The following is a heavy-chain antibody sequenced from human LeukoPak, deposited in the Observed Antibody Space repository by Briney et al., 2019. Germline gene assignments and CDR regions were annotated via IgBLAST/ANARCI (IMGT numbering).Heavy chain of an antibody. Sequence: GGSLRLSCAASGFTFGDYYMTWIRQAPGKGLEWVAYISSSSSYTNYADSVRGRFTISRDNAKNSLYLQMDSLRAEDTAVYYCARDHEWGQGTTVTVSS. CDR1: GFTFGDYY. CDR3: ARDHE. V-gene: IGHV3-11*05. J-gene: IGHJ6*02. CDR2: ISSSSSYT.